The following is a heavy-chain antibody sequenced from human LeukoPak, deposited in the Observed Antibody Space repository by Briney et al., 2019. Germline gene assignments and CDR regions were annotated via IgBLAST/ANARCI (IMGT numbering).Heavy chain of an antibody. CDR3: ARYTGSYYTY. Sequence: SETLSLTCTVSDGSISGYYWSWIRQPPGKGLEWIGYIYYSGSTNYNPSLKSRVSISVDTSNNQFSLKLSSVTAADTAVYYCARYTGSYYTYWGQGTLVTVSS. V-gene: IGHV4-59*01. D-gene: IGHD1-26*01. CDR1: DGSISGYY. J-gene: IGHJ4*02. CDR2: IYYSGST.